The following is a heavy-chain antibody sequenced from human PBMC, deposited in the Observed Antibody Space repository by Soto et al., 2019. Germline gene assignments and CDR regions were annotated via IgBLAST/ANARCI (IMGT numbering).Heavy chain of an antibody. Sequence: PGGSLRLSCAASGFTFNSYDMSWVRQAPGKGLEWVSGVSGGGANTYYAESVKGRFTVSRDNSKNTVYLQMNSLRAEDTAVYYGAREWLRYCMDVWGQGNTVTV. V-gene: IGHV3-23*01. CDR1: GFTFNSYD. J-gene: IGHJ6*02. CDR2: VSGGGANT. D-gene: IGHD5-12*01. CDR3: AREWLRYCMDV.